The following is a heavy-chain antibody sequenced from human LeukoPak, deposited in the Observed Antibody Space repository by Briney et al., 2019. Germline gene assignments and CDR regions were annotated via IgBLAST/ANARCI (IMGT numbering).Heavy chain of an antibody. V-gene: IGHV3-73*01. Sequence: GGSLRLSCAASGFTFSGSTMTWVRQASGKGLEWVGHIRSKANNYATAYAASVKGKFTIPRDDSKNTAYLQMNSLKTEDTAVYYCKPGGTTMREEPFDYWGQGTLVTVSS. CDR3: KPGGTTMREEPFDY. CDR2: IRSKANNYAT. D-gene: IGHD1-1*01. CDR1: GFTFSGST. J-gene: IGHJ4*02.